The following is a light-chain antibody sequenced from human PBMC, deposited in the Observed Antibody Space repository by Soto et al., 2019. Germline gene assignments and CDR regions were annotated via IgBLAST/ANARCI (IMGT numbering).Light chain of an antibody. CDR1: QNIDMY. Sequence: DIHMTQSPSSLSASLGDTVTIXXRARQNIDMYLNWYQQKSGKAPRVXXSGASNLRSGVPSRFSGSGSGTDFTLTINSLQPEDFASYFCQHTFNSPPWTFGQGTKVDIK. J-gene: IGKJ1*01. CDR3: QHTFNSPPWT. CDR2: GAS. V-gene: IGKV1-39*01.